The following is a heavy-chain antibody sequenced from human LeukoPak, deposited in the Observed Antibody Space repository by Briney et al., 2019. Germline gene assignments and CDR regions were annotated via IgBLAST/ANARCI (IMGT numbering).Heavy chain of an antibody. CDR3: ARSTVATNRYFDY. J-gene: IGHJ4*02. V-gene: IGHV4-34*01. CDR1: GGSFSGYY. CDR2: INHSGST. D-gene: IGHD5-12*01. Sequence: SETLSLTCAVYGGSFSGYYWSWIRQPPGKGLEWIGEINHSGSTNHNPSLKSRVTISVDMSKNQFSLKLSSVTAADTAVYYCARSTVATNRYFDYWGQGTLVTVSS.